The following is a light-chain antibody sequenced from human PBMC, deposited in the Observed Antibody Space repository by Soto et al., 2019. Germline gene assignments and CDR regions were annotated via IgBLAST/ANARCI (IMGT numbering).Light chain of an antibody. CDR2: DAS. CDR1: QSISSW. J-gene: IGKJ1*01. V-gene: IGKV1-5*01. Sequence: GDIVTITCRASQSISSWLAWYQQKPGKAPKLLIYDASSLESGVPSRFSGSGSGTEFTLTISSLQPDDFATYYRQQYNSYSWTFGQGTKVDI. CDR3: QQYNSYSWT.